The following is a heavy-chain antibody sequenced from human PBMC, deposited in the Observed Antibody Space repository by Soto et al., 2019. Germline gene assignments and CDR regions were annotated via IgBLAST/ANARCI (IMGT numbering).Heavy chain of an antibody. CDR3: ARTTAYCGGDCYADAFDI. Sequence: ASVKVSCKASGYTFTGYNMHWVRQAPGQGPEWMGWLNPNSGGTSYAQKFQGRVTMTRDTSISTTYVEMSRLRSDDTAVYYCARTTAYCGGDCYADAFDIWGQGTMVTVSS. CDR1: GYTFTGYN. V-gene: IGHV1-2*02. J-gene: IGHJ3*02. CDR2: LNPNSGGT. D-gene: IGHD2-21*02.